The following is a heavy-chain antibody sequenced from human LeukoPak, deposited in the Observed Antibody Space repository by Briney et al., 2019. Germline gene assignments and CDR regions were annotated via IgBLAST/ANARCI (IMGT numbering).Heavy chain of an antibody. CDR2: ISGSGGST. V-gene: IGHV3-23*01. J-gene: IGHJ4*02. CDR3: ARDRSGAPSDY. CDR1: GFTFSSYA. Sequence: PGGSLRLSCAASGFTFSSYAMSWVRQAPGKGLEWVSAISGSGGSTYYADSVKGRFTISRDNAKNSLYLQMNSLRAEDTAVYYCARDRSGAPSDYWGQGTLVTVSS. D-gene: IGHD2-15*01.